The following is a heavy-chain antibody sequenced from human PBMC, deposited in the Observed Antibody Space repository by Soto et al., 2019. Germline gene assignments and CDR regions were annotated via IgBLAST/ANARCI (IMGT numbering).Heavy chain of an antibody. CDR3: ARRYYYGPRSVPWALDI. V-gene: IGHV3-33*01. CDR1: GFTFSSYG. Sequence: QVQLVESGGGVVQPGRSLRLSCAASGFTFSSYGMHWVRQGPGKGLEWVAVIWFDGSNKYYADSLEGRFTISRDNSKNTLYLQMNSLRAEGTAVYYCARRYYYGPRSVPWALDIWGQGTMVTVSS. CDR2: IWFDGSNK. J-gene: IGHJ3*02. D-gene: IGHD3-10*01.